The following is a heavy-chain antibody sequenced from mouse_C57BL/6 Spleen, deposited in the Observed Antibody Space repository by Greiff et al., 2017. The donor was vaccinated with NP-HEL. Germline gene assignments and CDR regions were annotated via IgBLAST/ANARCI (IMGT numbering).Heavy chain of an antibody. Sequence: EVHLVESGGGLVKPGGSLKLSCAASGFTFSSYAMSWVRQTPEKRLEWVATISDGGSYTYYPDNVKGRFTISRDNAKNNLYLQMSHLTSEDTAMYYCARDHDYPAWFAYWGKGTLVTVSA. V-gene: IGHV5-4*01. CDR3: ARDHDYPAWFAY. J-gene: IGHJ3*01. CDR2: ISDGGSYT. D-gene: IGHD2-4*01. CDR1: GFTFSSYA.